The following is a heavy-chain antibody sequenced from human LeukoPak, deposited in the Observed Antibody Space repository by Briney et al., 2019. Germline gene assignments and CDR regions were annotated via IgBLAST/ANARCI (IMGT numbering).Heavy chain of an antibody. CDR2: INPNSGGT. CDR1: GYTFTGYY. D-gene: IGHD1-14*01. CDR3: ARPRRGPDNWFDP. Sequence: ASEKVSCKASGYTFTGYYMHWVRQAPGQGLEWMGWINPNSGGTNYAQKFQGRVTMTRDTSISTAYMELSRLRSDDTAVYYCARPRRGPDNWFDPWGQGTLVTVSS. J-gene: IGHJ5*02. V-gene: IGHV1-2*02.